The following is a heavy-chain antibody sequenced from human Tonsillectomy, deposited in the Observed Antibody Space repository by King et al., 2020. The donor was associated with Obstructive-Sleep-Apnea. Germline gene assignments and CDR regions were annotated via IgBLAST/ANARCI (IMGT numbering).Heavy chain of an antibody. V-gene: IGHV4-4*07. CDR3: ARDEVTTRAFDI. CDR1: GGSISSYY. J-gene: IGHJ3*02. Sequence: VQLQESGPGLVKPSETLSLTCTVSGGSISSYYWSWIRQPAGKGLEWIGRIYSSGSTKYNPSLKSRVTMSEDTSKNQFSLKLSSVTAADTAVYYCARDEVTTRAFDIWGQGTMVTVSS. CDR2: IYSSGST. D-gene: IGHD4-17*01.